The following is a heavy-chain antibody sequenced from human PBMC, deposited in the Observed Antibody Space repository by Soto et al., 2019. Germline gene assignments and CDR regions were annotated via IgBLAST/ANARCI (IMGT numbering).Heavy chain of an antibody. CDR3: ARGSRVKIPAASGRDYYYHGLDV. CDR1: GGSFSGYY. Sequence: QVQLQQWGAGLLKPSETLSLTCAVYGGSFSGYYWSWIRQPPGKGLEWIGEINHRGSTNYNPSLKRRVTISVDTSKIQLSLTLNSVTAADTAVYYCARGSRVKIPAASGRDYYYHGLDVWGQGTAVTVSS. V-gene: IGHV4-34*01. J-gene: IGHJ6*02. CDR2: INHRGST. D-gene: IGHD6-13*01.